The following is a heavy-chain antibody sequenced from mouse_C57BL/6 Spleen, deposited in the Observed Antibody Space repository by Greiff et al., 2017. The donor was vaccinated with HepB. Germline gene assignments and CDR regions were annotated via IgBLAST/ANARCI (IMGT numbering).Heavy chain of an antibody. CDR1: GYSFTGYY. J-gene: IGHJ3*01. CDR2: INPSTGGT. Sequence: EVKLMESGPELVKPGASVKISCKASGYSFTGYYMNWVKQSPEKSLEWIGEINPSTGGTTYNQKFKAKATLTVDKSSSTAYMQLKSLTSEDSAVYYCARDSSGPFAYWGQGTLVTVSA. D-gene: IGHD3-2*02. V-gene: IGHV1-42*01. CDR3: ARDSSGPFAY.